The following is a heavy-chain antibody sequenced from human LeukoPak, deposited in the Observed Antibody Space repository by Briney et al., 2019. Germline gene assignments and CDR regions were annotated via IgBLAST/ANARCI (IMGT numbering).Heavy chain of an antibody. CDR1: GGTFSSYA. D-gene: IGHD6-19*01. J-gene: IGHJ4*02. Sequence: VASVKVSCKASGGTFSSYAISWVRQAPGQGLEWMGGSIPIFGTANYAQKFQGRVTITTDESTSTAYMELSSLRSEDTAVYYCARALSHEHRYSSGWYGWYFDYWGQGTLVTVSS. CDR3: ARALSHEHRYSSGWYGWYFDY. CDR2: SIPIFGTA. V-gene: IGHV1-69*05.